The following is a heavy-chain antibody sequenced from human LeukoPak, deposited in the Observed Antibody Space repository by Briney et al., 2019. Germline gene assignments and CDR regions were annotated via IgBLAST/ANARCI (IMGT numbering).Heavy chain of an antibody. V-gene: IGHV4-38-2*01. D-gene: IGHD2-2*01. CDR3: VTQVVPADIPDGFDI. J-gene: IGHJ3*02. CDR1: GYSISSGYY. Sequence: PSETLSLTCAVSGYSISSGYYWGWIRQPPGRGLEFIASIYRSGSTYHNPSLKSRVTISLDMSRNQFSLKLDSLTAADTAVYFCVTQVVPADIPDGFDIWGQGTVVTVFS. CDR2: IYRSGST.